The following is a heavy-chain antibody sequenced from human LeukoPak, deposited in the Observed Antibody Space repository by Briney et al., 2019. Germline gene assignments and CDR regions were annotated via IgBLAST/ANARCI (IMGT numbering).Heavy chain of an antibody. CDR1: GDSISNYY. CDR2: IFYSGST. V-gene: IGHV4-59*01. D-gene: IGHD6-19*01. Sequence: PAETLSLTCTVSGDSISNYYWSWIRQPPGKGLDWIGYIFYSGSTNYNPSLKSRVTISVDTSKSQFSLKLSSVTAADTAIYYCARYNSGWSYFDYWGQGTLVTVSS. CDR3: ARYNSGWSYFDY. J-gene: IGHJ4*02.